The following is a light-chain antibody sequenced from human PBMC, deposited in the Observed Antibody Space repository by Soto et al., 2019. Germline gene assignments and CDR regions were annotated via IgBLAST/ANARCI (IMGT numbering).Light chain of an antibody. CDR3: SSYTSSSALGV. Sequence: QSALTQPASVSGSPGQSITISCTGTSSDIGIFKYVSWYQQHPGKAPKLIIYEVTNRPSGVSDRFSGSKSGSTASLNISGLHADDEADYYCSSYTSSSALGVFGGGTQLTVL. J-gene: IGLJ3*02. CDR1: SSDIGIFKY. CDR2: EVT. V-gene: IGLV2-14*01.